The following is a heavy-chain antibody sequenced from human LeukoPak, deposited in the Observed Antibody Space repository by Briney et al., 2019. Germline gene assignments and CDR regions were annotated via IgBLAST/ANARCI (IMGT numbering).Heavy chain of an antibody. V-gene: IGHV3-7*03. CDR2: IRQDGGVK. D-gene: IGHD5-18*01. J-gene: IGHJ4*02. CDR3: ARVSGRGYSYGDFDY. Sequence: QTGGSLRLSCAASGFTFSGYWMMWVRQAPGKGLEWVANIRQDGGVKQYVDSVKGRFTISRDNAKNSLYLQMNSLRAEDTAVYYCARVSGRGYSYGDFDYWGQGTLVTVSS. CDR1: GFTFSGYW.